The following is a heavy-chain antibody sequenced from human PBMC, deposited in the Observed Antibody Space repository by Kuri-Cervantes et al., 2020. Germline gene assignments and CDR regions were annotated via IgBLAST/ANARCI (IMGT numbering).Heavy chain of an antibody. CDR3: ARDTQAKYYDILTAHPMDV. Sequence: SVKVSCKASGGTFSSYAISWVRQAPGQGLEWMGGIIPIFGTANYAQKFQGRVTITTDESTSTAYMELSSLRSEDTAVYYCARDTQAKYYDILTAHPMDVWGKGTTVTVSS. CDR2: IIPIFGTA. CDR1: GGTFSSYA. V-gene: IGHV1-69*05. D-gene: IGHD3-9*01. J-gene: IGHJ6*03.